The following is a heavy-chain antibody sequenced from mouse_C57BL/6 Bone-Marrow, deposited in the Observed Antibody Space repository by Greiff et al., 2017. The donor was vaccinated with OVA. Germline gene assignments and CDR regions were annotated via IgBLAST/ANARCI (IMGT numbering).Heavy chain of an antibody. Sequence: VQLQQPGAELVKPGASVKVSCKASGYTFTSYWMHWVKQRPGQGLEWIGRIHPSDSDTNYNQKFKGKATLTVDKSYSTAYMQLSSLTSEDSAVYYCSIDSITTVGRDYFDDWGQGTTLTVSS. CDR3: SIDSITTVGRDYFDD. CDR1: GYTFTSYW. V-gene: IGHV1-74*01. CDR2: IHPSDSDT. J-gene: IGHJ2*01. D-gene: IGHD1-1*01.